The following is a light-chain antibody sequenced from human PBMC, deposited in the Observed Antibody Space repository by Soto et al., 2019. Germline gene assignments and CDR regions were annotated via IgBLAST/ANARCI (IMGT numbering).Light chain of an antibody. J-gene: IGLJ1*01. CDR1: SSDVGGYNY. Sequence: QSVLTQPRSVSGSPGQSVTISCTGTSSDVGGYNYVSWYQQHPGKAPKVMIYDVTKRPSGVPDRFSASKSGNTASLTISGLQSEDEADYYCCSYAGNYIYVFGNGTKVTVL. V-gene: IGLV2-11*01. CDR2: DVT. CDR3: CSYAGNYIYV.